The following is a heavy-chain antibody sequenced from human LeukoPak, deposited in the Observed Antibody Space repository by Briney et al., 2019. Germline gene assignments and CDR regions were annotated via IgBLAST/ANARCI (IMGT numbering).Heavy chain of an antibody. CDR3: ARDGKYCSGGSCSTAPFDY. Sequence: GGSLRLSCAASKFTFSTYWMSWVRQAPGKGLEWVANIKQDGSEKYYVDSVKGRFTISRDNAKNSLYLQMNSLRAEDTAVYYCARDGKYCSGGSCSTAPFDYWGQGTLVTVSS. CDR1: KFTFSTYW. CDR2: IKQDGSEK. J-gene: IGHJ4*02. D-gene: IGHD2-15*01. V-gene: IGHV3-7*01.